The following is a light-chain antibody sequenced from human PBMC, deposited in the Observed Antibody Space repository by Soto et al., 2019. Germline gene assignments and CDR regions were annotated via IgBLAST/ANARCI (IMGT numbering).Light chain of an antibody. J-gene: IGLJ3*02. CDR1: GSDIGGYNY. Sequence: QSVLTQPASVSGSPGQSITISCTGTGSDIGGYNYVSWYQQHPGKAPQLMIYEATDRPSGVSSRFSGSKSGSTASLIISGLQAEDEADYYCSSYTSSATWVFGGGTQLTVL. V-gene: IGLV2-14*01. CDR3: SSYTSSATWV. CDR2: EAT.